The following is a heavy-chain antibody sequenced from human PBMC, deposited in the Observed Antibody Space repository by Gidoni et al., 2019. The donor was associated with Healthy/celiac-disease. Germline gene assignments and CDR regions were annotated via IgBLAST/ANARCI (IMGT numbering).Heavy chain of an antibody. D-gene: IGHD2-21*02. CDR3: ARAPHIVVVTSDY. CDR2: SSSSGSTI. CDR1: GFTFSDYY. Sequence: QVQLVESGGGLVKHGGSLRLSCAAPGFTFSDYYMGWIRQAPGKGLELVSYSSSSGSTIYYADSVKGRLTISRDNAKNSLYLQMNSLRAEDTAVYYCARAPHIVVVTSDYWGQGTLVTVSS. V-gene: IGHV3-11*01. J-gene: IGHJ4*02.